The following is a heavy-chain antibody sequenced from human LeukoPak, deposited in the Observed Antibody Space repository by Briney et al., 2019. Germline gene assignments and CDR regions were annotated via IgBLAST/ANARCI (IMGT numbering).Heavy chain of an antibody. CDR1: GYNYKTYG. CDR3: VFGECCSPSCYPRGDF. Sequence: ASVKVSCKASGYNYKTYGISWVRQAPGQGLEWMGWINAYSGNTAYNQSVQGRLTMATDTSTTTAYMELRSLRSDDTATYYCVFGECCSPSCYPRGDFLGQGT. D-gene: IGHD2/OR15-2a*01. J-gene: IGHJ3*01. V-gene: IGHV1-18*01. CDR2: INAYSGNT.